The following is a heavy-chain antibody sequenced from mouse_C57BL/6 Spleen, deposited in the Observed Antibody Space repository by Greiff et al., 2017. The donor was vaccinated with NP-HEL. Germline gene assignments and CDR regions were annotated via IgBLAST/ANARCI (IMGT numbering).Heavy chain of an antibody. CDR3: TTEGYFAWFAY. CDR1: GFNIKDYY. J-gene: IGHJ3*01. Sequence: EVQLQQSGAELVRPGASVKLSCTASGFNIKDYYMHWVKQRPEQGLEWIGRIDPEDGDTEYAPKFQGKATMTADTSSNTAYLQLSSLTSEDTAVYYWTTEGYFAWFAYWGQGTLVTVSA. D-gene: IGHD2-3*01. CDR2: IDPEDGDT. V-gene: IGHV14-1*01.